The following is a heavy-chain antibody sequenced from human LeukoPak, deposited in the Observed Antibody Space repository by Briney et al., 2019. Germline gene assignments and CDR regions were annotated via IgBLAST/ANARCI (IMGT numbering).Heavy chain of an antibody. CDR2: INPNSGGT. J-gene: IGHJ5*02. Sequence: ASVKVSCKASGYTFTGYYMHWVRQAPGQGLEWMGWINPNSGGTNYAQKFQGRVAMTRDTSISTAYMELSRLRSDDTAVYYCARDRGLVVVPAAIRGDWFDPWGQGTLVTVSS. CDR1: GYTFTGYY. CDR3: ARDRGLVVVPAAIRGDWFDP. V-gene: IGHV1-2*02. D-gene: IGHD2-2*01.